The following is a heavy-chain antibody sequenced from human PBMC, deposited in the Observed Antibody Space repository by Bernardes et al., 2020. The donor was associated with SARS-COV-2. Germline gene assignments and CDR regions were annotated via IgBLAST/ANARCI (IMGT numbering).Heavy chain of an antibody. CDR3: VRDSGSNFDY. CDR2: ISSNSNTI. CDR1: GFTFSSYS. V-gene: IGHV3-48*02. Sequence: GGSLRLSCVASGFTFSSYSMNWVRQAPGKGLEWVSYISSNSNTIYNRDSVKGRFTISRDNAKNSLYLQMNSLRDEDTAVYYCVRDSGSNFDYWGQGTLVTVSS. D-gene: IGHD1-26*01. J-gene: IGHJ4*02.